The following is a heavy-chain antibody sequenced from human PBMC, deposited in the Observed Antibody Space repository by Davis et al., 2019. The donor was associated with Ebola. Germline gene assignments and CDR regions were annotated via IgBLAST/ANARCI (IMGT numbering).Heavy chain of an antibody. V-gene: IGHV4-59*11. CDR2: IHYSGST. CDR3: ARTYYGEVGPLYYYYGMDV. CDR1: GGSISSHY. Sequence: SETLSLTCTVSGGSISSHYWTWIRQPPGKGLEWIGHIHYSGSTHYNPSLKSRVTISVDTSKNQFSLKLSSVTAADTAVYYCARTYYGEVGPLYYYYGMDVWGKGTTVTVSS. J-gene: IGHJ6*04. D-gene: IGHD4-17*01.